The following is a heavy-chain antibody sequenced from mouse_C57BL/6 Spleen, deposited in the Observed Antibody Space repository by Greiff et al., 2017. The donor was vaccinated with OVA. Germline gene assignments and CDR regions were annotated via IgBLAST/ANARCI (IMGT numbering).Heavy chain of an antibody. V-gene: IGHV1-15*01. CDR3: TRRGIYYDYDEDY. CDR1: GYTFTDYE. D-gene: IGHD2-4*01. J-gene: IGHJ2*01. CDR2: IDPETGGT. Sequence: QVQLQQSGAELVRPGASVTLSCKASGYTFTDYEMHWVKQTPVHGLEWIGAIDPETGGTASNQKFKGKAILTADKSSSTAYMELRSLTSEDSAVYYCTRRGIYYDYDEDYWGQGTTLTVSS.